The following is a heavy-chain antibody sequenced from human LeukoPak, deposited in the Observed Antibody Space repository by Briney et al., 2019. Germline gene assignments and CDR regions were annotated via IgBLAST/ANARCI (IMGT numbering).Heavy chain of an antibody. V-gene: IGHV3-64D*06. CDR2: ISSNGGNT. CDR1: GFTFSDYA. D-gene: IGHD6-13*01. Sequence: GGSLRLSCSASGFTFSDYAMFWVRQAPGKGLEYVSAISSNGGNTYYADSVKGRFTISRDNSKNTLYLQMRSLKAESTAAYYCVVSRKYTTNWSFDYWGQGTLVTVSS. CDR3: VVSRKYTTNWSFDY. J-gene: IGHJ4*02.